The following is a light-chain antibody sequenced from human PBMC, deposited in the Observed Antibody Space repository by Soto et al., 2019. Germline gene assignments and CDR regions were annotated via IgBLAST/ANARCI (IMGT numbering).Light chain of an antibody. V-gene: IGLV2-11*01. CDR1: SSDVGGYNF. CDR3: CSYGDNYTYV. Sequence: QSALTQPRSVSGSPGQSVTISCTGTSSDVGGYNFVSWYQHHPGKVPKLIIYDVTKRPSGVPDRFSGSKSGKTASLTISGLQAEDEADYYCCSYGDNYTYVVGTGTKVTVL. J-gene: IGLJ1*01. CDR2: DVT.